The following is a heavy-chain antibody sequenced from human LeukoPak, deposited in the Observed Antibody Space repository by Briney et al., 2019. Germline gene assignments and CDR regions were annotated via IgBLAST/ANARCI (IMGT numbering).Heavy chain of an antibody. J-gene: IGHJ4*02. D-gene: IGHD3-22*01. CDR3: AKDQAEYYYDSSGYWLY. V-gene: IGHV3-23*01. CDR1: GFTFSRYA. CDR2: ISGSGGST. Sequence: GGSLRLSCAASGFTFSRYAMSWVRQAPGKGLEWVSAISGSGGSTYYADSVKGRFTISRDNSKNTLYLQMNSLRAEDTAVYYCAKDQAEYYYDSSGYWLYWGQGTLVTVSS.